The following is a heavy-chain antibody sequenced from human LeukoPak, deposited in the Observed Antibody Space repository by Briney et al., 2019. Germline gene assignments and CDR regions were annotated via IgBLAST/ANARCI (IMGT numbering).Heavy chain of an antibody. V-gene: IGHV4-31*02. CDR2: IYYSGST. J-gene: IGHJ5*02. CDR3: ARVAKGRTGVSWFDP. Sequence: SWIRQHPGKGLEWIGYIYYSGSTYYNPSLKSRVTISVDTSKNQFSLKLSSVTAADTAVYYCARVAKGRTGVSWFDPWGQGTLVTVSS.